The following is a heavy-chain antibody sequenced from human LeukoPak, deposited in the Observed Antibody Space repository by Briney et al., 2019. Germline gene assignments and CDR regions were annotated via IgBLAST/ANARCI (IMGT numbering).Heavy chain of an antibody. D-gene: IGHD1-26*01. J-gene: IGHJ5*02. CDR3: ARGPLGPSYLSGSYYVHWFDP. Sequence: PGGSLRLSCSASGFTFSSYAMHWVRQAPGKGLEYVSAISSNGGSTYYADSVKGRFTISRDNSKNTLYLQMSSLRADDTAVYYCARGPLGPSYLSGSYYVHWFDPWGQGTLVTVSS. CDR2: ISSNGGST. V-gene: IGHV3-64D*06. CDR1: GFTFSSYA.